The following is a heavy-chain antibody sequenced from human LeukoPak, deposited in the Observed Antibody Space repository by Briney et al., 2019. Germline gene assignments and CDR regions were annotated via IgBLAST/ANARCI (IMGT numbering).Heavy chain of an antibody. J-gene: IGHJ4*02. V-gene: IGHV4-61*02. CDR3: ARTRVEMAPNFDY. Sequence: SQTLSLTCTASGGSISSGGYYWSWIRQPAGKGLEWIGRIYTSGSTNYNPSLKSRVTISVDTSKNQFSLKLSSVTAADTAVYYCARTRVEMAPNFDYWGQGTLVTVSS. D-gene: IGHD5-24*01. CDR1: GGSISSGGYY. CDR2: IYTSGST.